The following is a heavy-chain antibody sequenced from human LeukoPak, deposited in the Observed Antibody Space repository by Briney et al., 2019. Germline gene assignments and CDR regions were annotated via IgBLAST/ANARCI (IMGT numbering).Heavy chain of an antibody. D-gene: IGHD4-17*01. V-gene: IGHV4-34*01. CDR2: INHSGST. CDR3: ARGGGMTTVTTNYFDY. CDR1: GGSFSGYC. Sequence: SETLSLTCAVYGGSFSGYCWSWIRQPPGKGLEWIGEINHSGSTNYNPSLKSRVTISVDTSKNQFSLKLSSVTAADTAVYYCARGGGMTTVTTNYFDYWGQGTLVTVSP. J-gene: IGHJ4*02.